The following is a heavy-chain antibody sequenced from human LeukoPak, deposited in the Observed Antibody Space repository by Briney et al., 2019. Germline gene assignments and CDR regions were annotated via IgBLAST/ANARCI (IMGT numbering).Heavy chain of an antibody. V-gene: IGHV3-30*01. CDR2: ISGDGSNK. CDR3: ARDQGWKTFSYYMDV. D-gene: IGHD1-1*01. J-gene: IGHJ6*03. CDR1: GFTFSNYV. Sequence: GGSLRLSCAASGFTFSNYVMYLARQAPGKGLEGVAVISGDGSNKFYADSVKGRSTISRDSSKNTLYLQLNSLRVEDTAVYYCARDQGWKTFSYYMDVWGEGTTVTVSS.